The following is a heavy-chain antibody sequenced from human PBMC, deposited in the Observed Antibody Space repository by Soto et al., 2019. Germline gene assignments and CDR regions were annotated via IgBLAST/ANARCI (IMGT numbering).Heavy chain of an antibody. CDR1: GGSISSYY. CDR3: TRGHNFGYSTYDY. Sequence: SETLSLTCTVSGGSISSYYWSWIRQPPGKGLEWIGYIYYTGSTNYNPSLRSRVTMSVDMSKNQFSLRLSSVTAADTAVYYCTRGHNFGYSTYDYWGHGTLVTVSS. V-gene: IGHV4-59*01. CDR2: IYYTGST. D-gene: IGHD5-18*01. J-gene: IGHJ4*01.